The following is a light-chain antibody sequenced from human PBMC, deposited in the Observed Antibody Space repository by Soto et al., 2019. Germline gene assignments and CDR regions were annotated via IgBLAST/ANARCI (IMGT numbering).Light chain of an antibody. V-gene: IGKV3-15*01. CDR3: QQYNNWPGT. Sequence: IVLTHSPGTLSLSPGERATLSCRASQSVSSNLAWYQQKPGQAPRLLIYGASTRATGIPARFSGSGSGTEFTLTISSLQSEDFAVYYCQQYNNWPGTFGQGTRLEIK. CDR2: GAS. CDR1: QSVSSN. J-gene: IGKJ5*01.